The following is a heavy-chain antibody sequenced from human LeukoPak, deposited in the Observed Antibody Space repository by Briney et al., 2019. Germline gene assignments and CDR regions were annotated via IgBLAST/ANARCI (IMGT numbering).Heavy chain of an antibody. CDR2: INPSGGST. Sequence: GASVKVSCKASGYTFTSYYMHWVRQAPGQGLEWMGIINPSGGSTSYAQKFRGRVTMTRDMSTSTVYMELSSLRSEDTAVYYCARDRDSGSYFLAYYYYYYYMDVWGKGTTVTVSS. V-gene: IGHV1-46*01. CDR1: GYTFTSYY. CDR3: ARDRDSGSYFLAYYYYYYYMDV. J-gene: IGHJ6*03. D-gene: IGHD1-26*01.